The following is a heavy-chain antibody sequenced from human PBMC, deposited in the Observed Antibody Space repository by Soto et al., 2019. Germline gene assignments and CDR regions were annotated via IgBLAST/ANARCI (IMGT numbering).Heavy chain of an antibody. D-gene: IGHD2-15*01. J-gene: IGHJ3*02. CDR3: ARDRGGGDAFDI. CDR2: IWYDGSNK. CDR1: GFTFSSYG. V-gene: IGHV3-33*01. Sequence: QVQLVESGGGVVQPGRSLRLSCAASGFTFSSYGMHWVRQAPGQGLEWVAVIWYDGSNKYYADSVKGRFTISRDNSKNTLYLQMNSLRAEDTAVYYCARDRGGGDAFDIWGQGTMVTVSS.